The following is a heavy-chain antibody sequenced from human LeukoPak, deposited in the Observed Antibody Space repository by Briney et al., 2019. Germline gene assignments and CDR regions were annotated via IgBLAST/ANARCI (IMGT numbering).Heavy chain of an antibody. V-gene: IGHV3-11*03. CDR2: ISSRSSPT. CDR3: ARIGYTSGCDY. J-gene: IGHJ4*02. D-gene: IGHD6-19*01. Sequence: GGSLRLSCAAFGFTFSDYYMTWIRQAPGKGLEWVSYISSRSSPTNYADSVKGRFTISRDNAKNSLYLQMNSLRAEDTAVYYCARIGYTSGCDYWGQGTLVTVSS. CDR1: GFTFSDYY.